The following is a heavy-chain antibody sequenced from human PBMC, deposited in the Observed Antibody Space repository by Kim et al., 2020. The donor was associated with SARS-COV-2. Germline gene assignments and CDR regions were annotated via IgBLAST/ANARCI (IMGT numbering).Heavy chain of an antibody. J-gene: IGHJ4*02. Sequence: SQTLSLTCAISGDSVSSNSAAWNWIRRSPSRGLEWLGRTYYRSKWYNDYAVSVKSRITINPDTSKNQFSLQLNSVTPEDTAVYYCARDKSIGPPPNSSSWSPFDYWGQGTLVTVSS. CDR1: GDSVSSNSAA. CDR2: TYYRSKWYN. D-gene: IGHD6-13*01. V-gene: IGHV6-1*01. CDR3: ARDKSIGPPPNSSSWSPFDY.